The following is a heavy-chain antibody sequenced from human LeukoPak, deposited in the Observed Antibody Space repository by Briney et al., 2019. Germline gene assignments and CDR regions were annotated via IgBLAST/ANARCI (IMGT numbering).Heavy chain of an antibody. V-gene: IGHV3-9*01. Sequence: GGSLRLSCAASGFTFDDYAMHWVRQVPGKGLEWVSGISWNSGSVGYADSVMGRFTISRDNAKNSLYLQMNSLRAGDTAVYYCAREKASTTGTTDYDYWGQGTLVTVSS. CDR3: AREKASTTGTTDYDY. J-gene: IGHJ4*02. CDR1: GFTFDDYA. CDR2: ISWNSGSV. D-gene: IGHD1-1*01.